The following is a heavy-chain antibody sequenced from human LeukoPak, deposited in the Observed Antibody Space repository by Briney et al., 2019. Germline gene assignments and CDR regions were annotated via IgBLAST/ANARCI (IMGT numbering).Heavy chain of an antibody. CDR2: IKKDGSEK. CDR3: ARDLYRIVVVPHYFDY. CDR1: GFTFSGSA. Sequence: GGSLRLSCAASGFTFSGSAMHWVRQAPGKGLEWVANIKKDGSEKYYVDSVKGRFTISRDNAKNSLYLQMNSLRAEDTAVYYCARDLYRIVVVPHYFDYWGQGTLVTVSS. D-gene: IGHD3-22*01. J-gene: IGHJ4*02. V-gene: IGHV3-7*01.